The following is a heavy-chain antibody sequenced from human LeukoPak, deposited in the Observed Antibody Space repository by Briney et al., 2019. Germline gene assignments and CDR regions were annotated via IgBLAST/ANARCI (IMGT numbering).Heavy chain of an antibody. V-gene: IGHV3-48*03. CDR2: ISTSGSTI. J-gene: IGHJ4*02. Sequence: GGSLRLSCAASGFTFSSYEMNWVRQAPGKGLDWVSYISTSGSTIYYADSVKGRFTISRDNAKNSLYLQMNSLRAEDTAVYYCARTDRGDYHFAYWGQGTLVTVSS. CDR1: GFTFSSYE. CDR3: ARTDRGDYHFAY. D-gene: IGHD4-17*01.